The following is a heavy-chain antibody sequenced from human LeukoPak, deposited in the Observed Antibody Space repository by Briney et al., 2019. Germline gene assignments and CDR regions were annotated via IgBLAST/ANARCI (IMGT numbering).Heavy chain of an antibody. CDR3: AKSFGYCSGGSCYHHFDY. CDR2: ISWNSGSI. Sequence: PGGSLRLSCAASGFTFDNYAMHWVRQAPGKGLEWVSGISWNSGSIGYADSVKGRFTISRDNAKNSLYLQMNSLRAEDTAVYYCAKSFGYCSGGSCYHHFDYWGQGTLVTVSS. J-gene: IGHJ4*02. CDR1: GFTFDNYA. D-gene: IGHD2-15*01. V-gene: IGHV3-9*01.